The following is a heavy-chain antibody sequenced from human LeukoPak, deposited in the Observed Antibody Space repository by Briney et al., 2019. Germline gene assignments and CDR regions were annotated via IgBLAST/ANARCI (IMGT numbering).Heavy chain of an antibody. CDR3: ARLGSGYPDY. CDR2: INFGGTT. J-gene: IGHJ4*02. D-gene: IGHD6-19*01. V-gene: IGHV4-39*01. Sequence: SETLSLTCTVSGGSISGSLNYWGWIRQPPRKGLEWIGSINFGGTTYYNPSLKSRVTISVDTSKNQFSLKLSSVTAADTAVYYCARLGSGYPDYWGQGTPVTVSS. CDR1: GGSISGSLNY.